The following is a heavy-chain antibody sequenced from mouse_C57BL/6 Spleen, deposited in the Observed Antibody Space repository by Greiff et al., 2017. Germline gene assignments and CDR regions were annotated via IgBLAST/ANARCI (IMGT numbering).Heavy chain of an antibody. CDR1: GYTFTSYN. Sequence: LQQSAAELVRPGASVKMSCKASGYTFTSYNMHWVKQTPRQGLEWIGAIYPGNGDTSYNQKFKGKATLTVDKSSSTAYMQLSSLASEDSAVYFCAGYDYGAMDYWGQGTSVTVSS. CDR3: AGYDYGAMDY. CDR2: IYPGNGDT. J-gene: IGHJ4*01. V-gene: IGHV1-12*01. D-gene: IGHD2-4*01.